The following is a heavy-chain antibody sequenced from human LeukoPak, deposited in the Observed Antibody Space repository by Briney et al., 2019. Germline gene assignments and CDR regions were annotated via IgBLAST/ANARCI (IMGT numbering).Heavy chain of an antibody. J-gene: IGHJ6*03. CDR1: GYTFTSYD. D-gene: IGHD3-10*01. CDR3: ARGVTQIEGGYGSGKTTSRYYYYYMDV. Sequence: ASVKVSCRASGYTFTSYDINWVRQATGQGLEWMGWMNPNSGNTGYAQKFQGRVTMTRNTSISTAYMELSSLRSEDTAVYYCARGVTQIEGGYGSGKTTSRYYYYYMDVWGKGTTVTISS. CDR2: MNPNSGNT. V-gene: IGHV1-8*01.